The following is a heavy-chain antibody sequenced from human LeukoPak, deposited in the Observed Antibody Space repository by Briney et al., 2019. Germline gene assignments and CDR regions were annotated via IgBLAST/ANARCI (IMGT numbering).Heavy chain of an antibody. J-gene: IGHJ4*02. Sequence: PSETLSLTCTVSGGSTNNYYWGWIRQPPGKGLEWVGSVYSSGSTYYSPSLQSRVTISVDTSKNQFSLKLSSVTAADTAVYYCARRDGYNSYYFDYWGQGTLVTVSS. CDR3: ARRDGYNSYYFDY. CDR1: GGSTNNYY. V-gene: IGHV4-39*01. D-gene: IGHD5-24*01. CDR2: VYSSGST.